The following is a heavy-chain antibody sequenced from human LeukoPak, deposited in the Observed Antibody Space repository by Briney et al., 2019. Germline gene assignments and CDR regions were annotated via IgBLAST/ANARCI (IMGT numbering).Heavy chain of an antibody. J-gene: IGHJ4*02. D-gene: IGHD3-10*01. CDR3: ARVSYYYGSGSYLVDY. CDR1: GGSISSYY. CDR2: IYTSGST. Sequence: SETLSLTCTVSGGSISSYYWSWIRQPAGKGLEWIGRIYTSGSTNYHPSLKSRVTMSVDTSKNQFSLKLSSVTAADTAVYYCARVSYYYGSGSYLVDYWGQGTLVTVSS. V-gene: IGHV4-4*07.